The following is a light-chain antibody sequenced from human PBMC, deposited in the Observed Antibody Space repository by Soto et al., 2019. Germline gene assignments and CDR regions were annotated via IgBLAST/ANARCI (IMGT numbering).Light chain of an antibody. CDR1: SSDVGSYNL. Sequence: QSVLTQPASVSGYPGQSITISCTGTSSDVGSYNLVSWYQQHPGKAPKLMIYEDSKRPSGVSNRFSGSKSGNTASLTISGLQAEDEADYYCCSYAGSSTYVFGTGTKVTVL. CDR2: EDS. V-gene: IGLV2-23*01. CDR3: CSYAGSSTYV. J-gene: IGLJ1*01.